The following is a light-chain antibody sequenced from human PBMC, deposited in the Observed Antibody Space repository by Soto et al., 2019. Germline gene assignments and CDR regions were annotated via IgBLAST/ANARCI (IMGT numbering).Light chain of an antibody. V-gene: IGKV3-15*01. CDR2: GAS. J-gene: IGKJ2*01. CDR1: QSVSSN. CDR3: QQYNNWPWYT. Sequence: EIVMTQSPATLSVSPGERATLSCWASQSVSSNLAWYQQKPGQAPRLLIYGASTRATGIPARFSGSGSGTEFTLTISSLQSEDFAVYYCQQYNNWPWYTFGQGTKLEIK.